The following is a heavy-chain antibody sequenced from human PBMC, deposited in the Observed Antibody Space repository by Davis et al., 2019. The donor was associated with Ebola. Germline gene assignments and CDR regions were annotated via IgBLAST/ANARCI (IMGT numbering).Heavy chain of an antibody. CDR1: GFTFSDYY. J-gene: IGHJ4*02. CDR3: ARMRVGATHLYYFDY. CDR2: ISSSSSYT. D-gene: IGHD1-26*01. V-gene: IGHV3-11*06. Sequence: SLKISCAASGFTFSDYYMSWIRQAPGKGLEWVSYISSSSSYTNYADSVKGRFTISRDNAKNSLYLQMNSLRAEDTAVYYCARMRVGATHLYYFDYWGQGTLVTVSS.